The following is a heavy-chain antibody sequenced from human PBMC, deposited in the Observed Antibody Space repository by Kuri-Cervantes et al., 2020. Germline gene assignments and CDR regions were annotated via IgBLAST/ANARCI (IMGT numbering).Heavy chain of an antibody. Sequence: LSLTCAASGFTFDDYAMHWVRQAPGKGLEWVSGISWNSGSIGYADSVKGRFTISRDNAKNSLYLQMNSLRAEDTALYYCAKTFSSSWYSYPDYWGQGTLVTVSS. V-gene: IGHV3-9*01. D-gene: IGHD6-13*01. CDR2: ISWNSGSI. J-gene: IGHJ4*02. CDR1: GFTFDDYA. CDR3: AKTFSSSWYSYPDY.